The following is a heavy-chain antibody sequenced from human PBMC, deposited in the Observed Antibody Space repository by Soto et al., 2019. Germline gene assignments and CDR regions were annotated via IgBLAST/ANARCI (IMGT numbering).Heavy chain of an antibody. CDR1: GFTFDDYA. CDR2: ISWNSGSI. V-gene: IGHV3-9*01. J-gene: IGHJ6*02. CDR3: AKDINYYGMDV. Sequence: PGGSLRLSCAASGFTFDDYAMHWVRQAPGKGLEWVSGISWNSGSIGYADSVKGRFTISRDNAKNSLYLQMNSLRAEDTALYYCAKDINYYGMDVWGQGTTVTVSS.